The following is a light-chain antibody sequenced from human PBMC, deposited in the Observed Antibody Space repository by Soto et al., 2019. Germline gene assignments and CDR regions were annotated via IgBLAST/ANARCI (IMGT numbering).Light chain of an antibody. CDR1: SSDVGGYNY. CDR2: DVT. CDR3: SSYTKTSTLYV. V-gene: IGLV2-14*01. Sequence: QSALTQPASVSASPGQSITISCTGTSSDVGGYNYVSWYQQQPGKAPKLLIYDVTSRPSGVSNRFSASKSGNTASLSISGLQAEDEADYYCSSYTKTSTLYVFGTGTKLTVL. J-gene: IGLJ1*01.